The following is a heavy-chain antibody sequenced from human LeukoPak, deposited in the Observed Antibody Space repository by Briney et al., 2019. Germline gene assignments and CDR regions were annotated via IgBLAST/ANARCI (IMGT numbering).Heavy chain of an antibody. V-gene: IGHV1-18*01. J-gene: IGHJ4*02. Sequence: ASVKVSCKSSGGTFSSYAISWVRQAPGQGLEWMGWISAYNGNTNYAQKLQGRVTMTTDTSTSTAYMELRSLRSDDTAVYYCARARGRYCSGGSCYSGGGYWGQGTLVTVSS. CDR1: GGTFSSYA. D-gene: IGHD2-15*01. CDR3: ARARGRYCSGGSCYSGGGY. CDR2: ISAYNGNT.